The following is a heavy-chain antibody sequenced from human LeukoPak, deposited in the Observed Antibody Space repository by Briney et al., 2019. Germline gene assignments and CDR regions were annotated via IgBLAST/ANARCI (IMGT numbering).Heavy chain of an antibody. Sequence: GASVKVSCKVSGYTLTELSMHWVRQAPGKGLEWMGGFDPEDGETIYAQKLQGRVTMTTDTSTSTAYMELRSLRSDDTAVYYCVRSGSYYYYYYYMDVWGKGTTVTVSS. D-gene: IGHD1-26*01. CDR1: GYTLTELS. V-gene: IGHV1-24*01. CDR2: FDPEDGET. J-gene: IGHJ6*03. CDR3: VRSGSYYYYYYYMDV.